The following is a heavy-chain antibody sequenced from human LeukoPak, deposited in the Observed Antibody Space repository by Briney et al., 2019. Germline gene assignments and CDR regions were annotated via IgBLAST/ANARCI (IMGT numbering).Heavy chain of an antibody. J-gene: IGHJ4*02. Sequence: GGSLRLSCTVSGFTFGDYAMSWFRQAPGKGLEWVGFIRSKAYGGTTEYAASVKGRFTISRDDSRSIAYLQMSSLKTEDTAVYYCTRDRGGSYRFDYWGQGTLVTVSS. CDR3: TRDRGGSYRFDY. D-gene: IGHD1-26*01. CDR1: GFTFGDYA. V-gene: IGHV3-49*03. CDR2: IRSKAYGGTT.